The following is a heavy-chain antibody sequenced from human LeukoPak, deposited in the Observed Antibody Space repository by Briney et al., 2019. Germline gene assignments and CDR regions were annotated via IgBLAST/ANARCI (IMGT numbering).Heavy chain of an antibody. D-gene: IGHD7-27*01. J-gene: IGHJ4*02. V-gene: IGHV3-23*01. CDR2: ITTGDGNT. CDR3: AKDGGLWVSAHWGDS. CDR1: GFTFSSYT. Sequence: PGGSLRLSCTASGFTFSSYTMTWVRHAPGKGLKWVSTITTGDGNTYYADSVKGRFTVSRDDSKNTLYLQMNSLRAEDTAVYYCAKDGGLWVSAHWGDSWGRGTLVTASS.